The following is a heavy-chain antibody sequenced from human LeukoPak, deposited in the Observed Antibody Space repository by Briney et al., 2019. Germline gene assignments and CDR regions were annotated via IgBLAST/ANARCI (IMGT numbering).Heavy chain of an antibody. V-gene: IGHV3-30*18. CDR2: ISYDGSNK. CDR3: ANNWFDP. J-gene: IGHJ5*02. Sequence: GSLRLSCVASGFTFSSYGMHWVRQAPGKGLEWVAGISYDGSNKYYADSVKGRFTISRDNSKNTLYLQMNSLRAEDTAVYYCANNWFDPWGQGTLVTVSS. CDR1: GFTFSSYG.